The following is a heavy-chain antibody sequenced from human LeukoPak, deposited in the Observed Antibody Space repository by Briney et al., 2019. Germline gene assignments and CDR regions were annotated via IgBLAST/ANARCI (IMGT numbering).Heavy chain of an antibody. D-gene: IGHD6-13*01. V-gene: IGHV4-59*08. CDR1: GGSISSYY. CDR2: IYYSGST. CDR3: ASIAAGAAYYGMDV. Sequence: SETLSLTCTVSGGSISSYYWSWIRQPPGKGLEWIGYIYYSGSTNYNPSLKSRVTISVDTSKNQFSLKLSSVTAADTAVYYCASIAAGAAYYGMDVWGQGTTVTVSS. J-gene: IGHJ6*02.